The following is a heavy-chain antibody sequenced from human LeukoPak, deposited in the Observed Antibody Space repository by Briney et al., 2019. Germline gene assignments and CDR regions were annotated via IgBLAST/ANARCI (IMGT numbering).Heavy chain of an antibody. Sequence: GGSLRLPCAASGFSFSSYAMSWVRQAPGKGLEWVSSISGSGDNTYYAESVKGRFTISRDNSKNTLFLQMNSLRAEDTAVFFCAKRSGYTTGWFFDLWGQGTLVTVSS. CDR1: GFSFSSYA. CDR3: AKRSGYTTGWFFDL. J-gene: IGHJ4*02. V-gene: IGHV3-23*01. D-gene: IGHD6-19*01. CDR2: ISGSGDNT.